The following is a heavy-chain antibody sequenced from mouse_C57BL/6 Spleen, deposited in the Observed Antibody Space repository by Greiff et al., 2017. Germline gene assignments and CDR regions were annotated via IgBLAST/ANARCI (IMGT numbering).Heavy chain of an antibody. J-gene: IGHJ3*01. CDR1: GYTFTSYW. Sequence: VQLQQPGAELVKPGASVKMSCKASGYTFTSYWMTWVKQRPGQGLEWIGDIYPGSGYTKYNEKFKGKATLTADKSSSTAYMQLSSLTSEDSAVYYCASGDYGSSPFAYWGQGTLVTVSA. CDR2: IYPGSGYT. V-gene: IGHV1-55*01. D-gene: IGHD1-1*01. CDR3: ASGDYGSSPFAY.